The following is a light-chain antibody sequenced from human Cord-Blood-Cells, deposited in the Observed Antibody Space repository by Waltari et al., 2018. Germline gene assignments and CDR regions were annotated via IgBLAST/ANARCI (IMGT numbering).Light chain of an antibody. J-gene: IGKJ4*01. CDR3: QQRSNWPLT. V-gene: IGKV3-11*01. CDR2: DAS. CDR1: RSVSSY. Sequence: EIVLTQSPATLSLSPGERATLSCRASRSVSSYLAWSQQKPGQAPRLLIYDASNRATGIPARFSGSVSGTDFTLTISSLEPEDFAVYYCQQRSNWPLTFGGGTKVEIK.